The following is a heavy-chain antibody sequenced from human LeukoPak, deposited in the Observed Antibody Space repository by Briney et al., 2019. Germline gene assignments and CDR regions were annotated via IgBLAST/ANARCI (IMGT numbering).Heavy chain of an antibody. Sequence: GASVKVSCKASGYTFTSYDINWVRQATGQGLEWMGWMNPNSGNTGYAQKFQGRVTMTRNTSISTAYMELSSLRSEDTAVCYCAIATVTTRSIDLLQHWGQGTLVTVSS. D-gene: IGHD4-17*01. J-gene: IGHJ1*01. CDR2: MNPNSGNT. CDR1: GYTFTSYD. CDR3: AIATVTTRSIDLLQH. V-gene: IGHV1-8*01.